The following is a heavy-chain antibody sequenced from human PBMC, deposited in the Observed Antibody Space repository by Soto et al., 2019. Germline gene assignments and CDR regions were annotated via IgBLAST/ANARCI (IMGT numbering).Heavy chain of an antibody. V-gene: IGHV3-30*18. CDR1: GFTFSSYG. CDR2: ISYDGSNK. CDR3: AKDVYTAAILQLPDY. J-gene: IGHJ4*02. D-gene: IGHD2-2*01. Sequence: GGSLRLSCAASGFTFSSYGMHWVRQAPGKGLEWVAVISYDGSNKYYADSVKGRFTISRDNSKNTLYLQMNSLRAEDTAVYYCAKDVYTAAILQLPDYWGQGTLVTVSS.